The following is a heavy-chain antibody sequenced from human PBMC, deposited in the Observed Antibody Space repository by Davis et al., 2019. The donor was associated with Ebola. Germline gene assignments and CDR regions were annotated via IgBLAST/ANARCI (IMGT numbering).Heavy chain of an antibody. CDR2: ISSSSSTI. CDR3: ARDPRSGSYYLYYYYGMDV. CDR1: GFTFSSYD. Sequence: GESLKISCAASGFTFSSYDMSWVRQAPGKGLEWVSYISSSSSTIYYADSVKGRFTISRDNAKNSLYLQMNSLRDEDTAVYYCARDPRSGSYYLYYYYGMDVWGQGTTVTVSS. V-gene: IGHV3-48*02. J-gene: IGHJ6*02. D-gene: IGHD1-26*01.